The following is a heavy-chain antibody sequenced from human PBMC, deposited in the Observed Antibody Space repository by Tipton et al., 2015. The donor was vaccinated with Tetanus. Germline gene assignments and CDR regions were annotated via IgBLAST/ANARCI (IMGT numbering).Heavy chain of an antibody. V-gene: IGHV4-31*03. D-gene: IGHD3-3*01. Sequence: TLSLTCTVSGGSISSGGYYWSWIRQHPGKGLEWIGYIYYSGSTYYNPSLKSRVTISVDTSKNQFSLKLSSVTAADTAVYYCARDRVVTSYGMDVWGQGTTVTVSS. CDR1: GGSISSGGYY. J-gene: IGHJ6*02. CDR3: ARDRVVTSYGMDV. CDR2: IYYSGST.